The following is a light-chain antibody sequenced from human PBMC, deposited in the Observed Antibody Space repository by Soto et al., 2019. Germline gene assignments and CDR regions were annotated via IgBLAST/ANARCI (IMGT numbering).Light chain of an antibody. V-gene: IGKV3-20*01. CDR3: QPYDSSPRT. J-gene: IGKJ4*02. CDR1: QSVRSSY. Sequence: VFTQSPGTLSLSPGERATLSRMASQSVRSSYLAWYQQKPGQAPRLFIYGASSRATGITDRFSGSGSGTDFTLTINRLEPGDFAVYYCQPYDSSPRTVGPETQVEIK. CDR2: GAS.